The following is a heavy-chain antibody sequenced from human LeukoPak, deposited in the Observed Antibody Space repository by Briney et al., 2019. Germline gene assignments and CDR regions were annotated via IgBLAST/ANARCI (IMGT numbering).Heavy chain of an antibody. D-gene: IGHD3-22*01. CDR1: GGPISSYH. Sequence: SETLSLTCTVSGGPISSYHWSWIRQPPGKGLEWVGYIYYSGSTNYNLSLKSRVTISVDTSKNQFSLKLSSVTAADTAVYYCARSVSGDRPMDYWGQGTLVTVSS. CDR3: ARSVSGDRPMDY. V-gene: IGHV4-59*01. CDR2: IYYSGST. J-gene: IGHJ4*02.